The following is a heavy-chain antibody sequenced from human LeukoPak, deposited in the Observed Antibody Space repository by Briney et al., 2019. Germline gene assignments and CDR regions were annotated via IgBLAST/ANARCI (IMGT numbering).Heavy chain of an antibody. CDR2: MLDTVTT. V-gene: IGHV4-59*11. D-gene: IGHD5-18*01. J-gene: IGHJ4*02. Sequence: EPSETLSLTCAVSGASMNTHYWSWIRQPPGKGLEWIGYMLDTVTTKDNPSLKSRFTLSADTSKNQFSLRLTSVTAADTAVYYCATIKRGNIFGYFDFWGQGIPVTVSS. CDR3: ATIKRGNIFGYFDF. CDR1: GASMNTHY.